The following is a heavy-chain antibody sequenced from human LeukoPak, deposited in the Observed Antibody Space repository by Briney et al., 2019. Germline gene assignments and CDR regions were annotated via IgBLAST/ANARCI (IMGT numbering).Heavy chain of an antibody. J-gene: IGHJ4*02. CDR3: ARGRPHGNDY. Sequence: GGSLRLSCAASGFTFSNYAMHWVRQAPGKGLEWVAFISYDGSNKYYADSVKGRFTISRDNSKNTLYLQMDGLRAEDTAVYYCARGRPHGNDYWGQGTLVTVSS. CDR1: GFTFSNYA. D-gene: IGHD4-23*01. CDR2: ISYDGSNK. V-gene: IGHV3-30*04.